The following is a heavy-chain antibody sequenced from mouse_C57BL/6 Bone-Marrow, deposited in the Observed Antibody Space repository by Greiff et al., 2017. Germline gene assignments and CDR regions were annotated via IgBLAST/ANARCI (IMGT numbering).Heavy chain of an antibody. CDR1: GYTFTSYT. V-gene: IGHV1-4*01. CDR2: INPSSGYT. D-gene: IGHD4-1*01. Sequence: QVQLQQSGAELARPGASVKMSCKASGYTFTSYTMHWVKQRPGQGLEWIGYINPSSGYTKYNQKFKDKATLTADKSSSTAYMQLSSLTSEDSAVDYCARLWDEGYFDYWGQGTTLTVSS. CDR3: ARLWDEGYFDY. J-gene: IGHJ2*01.